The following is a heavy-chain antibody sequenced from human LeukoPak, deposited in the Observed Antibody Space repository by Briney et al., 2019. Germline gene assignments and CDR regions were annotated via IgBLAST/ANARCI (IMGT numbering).Heavy chain of an antibody. CDR1: GGSISSSSYY. D-gene: IGHD3-9*01. CDR2: IYCSGST. Sequence: SETLSLTCTVSGGSISSSSYYWGWIRQPPGKGLEWIGSIYCSGSTYYNPSLKSRVTISVDTSKNQFSLKLSSVTAADTAVYYCARITYYDILTGYSPPSWFDPWGQGTLVTVSS. J-gene: IGHJ5*02. V-gene: IGHV4-39*01. CDR3: ARITYYDILTGYSPPSWFDP.